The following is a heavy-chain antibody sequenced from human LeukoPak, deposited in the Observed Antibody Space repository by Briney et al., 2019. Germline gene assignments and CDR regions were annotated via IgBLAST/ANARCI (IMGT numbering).Heavy chain of an antibody. J-gene: IGHJ6*02. CDR1: GFPFSNYW. CDR3: GRDITPGGLDV. D-gene: IGHD1-20*01. CDR2: VNGDGSTT. V-gene: IGHV3-74*01. Sequence: QPGGSLRLSCAASGFPFSNYWMHWVRQPPGKGLEWVSRVNGDGSTTTYADSVKGRFTISRDNAKNTLYLQMNSLRPEDTGVYYCGRDITPGGLDVLGQGTTVTVSS.